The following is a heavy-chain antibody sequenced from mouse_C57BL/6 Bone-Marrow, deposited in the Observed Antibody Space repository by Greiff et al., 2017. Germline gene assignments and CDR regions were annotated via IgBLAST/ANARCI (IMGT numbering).Heavy chain of an antibody. V-gene: IGHV1-50*01. Sequence: QVQLQQPGAELVKPGASVKLSCKASGYTFTSYWMQWVKQRPGQGLEWIGEIDPSDSYTNYNQKFKGKATLTVDTSSSTAYMQLSSLTSEDSAVYYCASLLYYGSSPFDDWGQGTTLTVSS. CDR1: GYTFTSYW. CDR3: ASLLYYGSSPFDD. CDR2: IDPSDSYT. J-gene: IGHJ2*01. D-gene: IGHD1-1*01.